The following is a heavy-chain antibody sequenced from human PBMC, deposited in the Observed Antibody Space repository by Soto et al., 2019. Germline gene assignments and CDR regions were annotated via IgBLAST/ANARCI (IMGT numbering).Heavy chain of an antibody. V-gene: IGHV1-69*13. Sequence: SVKVSCKASGGTFSSYAISWVRQAPGQGLEWMGGIIPIFGTANYAQKFQGRVTITADESTSTAYMELSSLRSEDTAVYYCARSVVVAAAPASYYYGMDVWGQGSTVTVSS. D-gene: IGHD2-15*01. J-gene: IGHJ6*02. CDR2: IIPIFGTA. CDR3: ARSVVVAAAPASYYYGMDV. CDR1: GGTFSSYA.